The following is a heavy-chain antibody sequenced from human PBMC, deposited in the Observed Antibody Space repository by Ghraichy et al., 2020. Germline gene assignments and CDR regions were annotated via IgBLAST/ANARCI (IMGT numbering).Heavy chain of an antibody. J-gene: IGHJ6*02. CDR1: GYSISRGYY. D-gene: IGHD1-26*01. V-gene: IGHV4-38-2*02. CDR3: ARDRSRYTGSYYYYYGIDV. Sequence: SETLSLTCTVSGYSISRGYYWGWIRQSPGKGLEWIGSIHYSGSTYNNPSLKSRVIISVDTSKNQFFLKVSSVTAADTAVYHCARDRSRYTGSYYYYYGIDVWGQWTTVTVS. CDR2: IHYSGST.